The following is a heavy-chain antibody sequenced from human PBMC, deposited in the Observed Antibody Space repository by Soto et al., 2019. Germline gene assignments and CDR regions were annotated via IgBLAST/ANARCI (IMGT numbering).Heavy chain of an antibody. CDR3: ARIGRLRWGDY. Sequence: PSETLSLTCTVSGGSISSYYWSWVRQAPGKGLEWVSYISSSSSTIYYADSVKGRFTISRDNAKNSLYLQMNSLRAEDTAVYYCARIGRLRWGDYWGQGTLVTVSS. CDR2: ISSSSSTI. V-gene: IGHV3-48*01. CDR1: GGSISSYY. D-gene: IGHD4-17*01. J-gene: IGHJ4*02.